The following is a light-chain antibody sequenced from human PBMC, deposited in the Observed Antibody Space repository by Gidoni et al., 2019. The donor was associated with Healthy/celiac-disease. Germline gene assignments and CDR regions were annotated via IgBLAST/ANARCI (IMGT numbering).Light chain of an antibody. CDR3: QQRSNWPPWT. CDR1: QSVSSS. J-gene: IGKJ1*01. V-gene: IGKV3-11*01. CDR2: DTS. Sequence: DIVLTQSPATLSLSPGERATLSCRASQSVSSSLAWYQQKPGQAPRLLIYDTSNRATGIPARFSGSGSGTDFTLTISSLEPEDFAVYYCQQRSNWPPWTFGQGTKVEIK.